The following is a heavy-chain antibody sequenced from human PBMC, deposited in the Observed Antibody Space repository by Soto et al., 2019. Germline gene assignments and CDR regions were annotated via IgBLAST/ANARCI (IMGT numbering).Heavy chain of an antibody. D-gene: IGHD3-3*01. CDR3: AKDLTYYDFWSGYYGQNQEEFDY. J-gene: IGHJ4*02. Sequence: GGSLRLSCAASGFTFSSYAMSWVRQAPGKGLEWVSAISGSGGSTYYADSVKGRFTISRDNSKNTLYLQMNSLRAEDTAVYYCAKDLTYYDFWSGYYGQNQEEFDYWGQGTLVTVSS. CDR1: GFTFSSYA. CDR2: ISGSGGST. V-gene: IGHV3-23*01.